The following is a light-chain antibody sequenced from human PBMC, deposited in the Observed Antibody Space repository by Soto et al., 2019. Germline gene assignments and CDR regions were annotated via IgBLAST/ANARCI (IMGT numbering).Light chain of an antibody. J-gene: IGKJ2*01. CDR3: QQYDDLPYT. Sequence: DLQMTQSPSFLSASVGDRVTITCQASQDISNDLNWYQQKPGKAPKLLIYDASNLETGVPSRFSGRGSGTHFSFTIRSLQPEDLATYYCQQYDDLPYTFGQGTKLEI. V-gene: IGKV1-33*01. CDR2: DAS. CDR1: QDISND.